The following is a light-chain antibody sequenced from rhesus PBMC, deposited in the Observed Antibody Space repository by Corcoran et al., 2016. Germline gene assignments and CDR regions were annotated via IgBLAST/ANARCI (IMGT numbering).Light chain of an antibody. V-gene: IGKV2S3*01. CDR1: QGLLHSNGNTY. CDR2: KVS. Sequence: DIMMTQTPLSLPVTPGEPASISCRSSQGLLHSNGNTYLHWYLQKQGQSPRLLIYKVSNRESGVPERFSGKGSGTDFTLKISRVEPEDVGVYYCMQSTKDPYSFGQGTKVEIK. CDR3: MQSTKDPYS. J-gene: IGKJ2*01.